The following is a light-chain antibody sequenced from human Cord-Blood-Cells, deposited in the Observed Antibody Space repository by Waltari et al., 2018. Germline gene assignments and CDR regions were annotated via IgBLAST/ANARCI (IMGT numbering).Light chain of an antibody. V-gene: IGKV4-1*01. CDR3: QQYYSTPQT. J-gene: IGKJ2*01. CDR1: QSVLYSSNNKNY. CDR2: WAS. Sequence: DIVMTQSPDSLAVSLREWSTINCKSSQSVLYSSNNKNYLAWYQQKPGQPPKLLIYWASTRESGVPDRFSGSGSGTDFTLTISSLQAEDVAVYYCQQYYSTPQTFGQGTKLEIK.